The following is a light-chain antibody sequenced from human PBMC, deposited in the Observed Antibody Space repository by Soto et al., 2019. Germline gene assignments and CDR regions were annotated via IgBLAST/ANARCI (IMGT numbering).Light chain of an antibody. CDR1: ESLLHSGGKTY. V-gene: IGKV2D-29*01. Sequence: DIVLTQTPLSLSVSPGQPASISCKSSESLLHSGGKTYLCWYLQKAGQPPQVLIYEVSNRFSGVPERVSGSGSGTDFTLKISRVEAEDVGVYYCMQSIQLPWTFGQGTKVEVK. J-gene: IGKJ1*01. CDR3: MQSIQLPWT. CDR2: EVS.